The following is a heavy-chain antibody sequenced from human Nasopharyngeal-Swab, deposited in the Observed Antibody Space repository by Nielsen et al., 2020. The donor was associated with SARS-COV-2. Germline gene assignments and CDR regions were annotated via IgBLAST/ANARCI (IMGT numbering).Heavy chain of an antibody. CDR3: ARDLDYYDNSGYPFDY. D-gene: IGHD3-22*01. CDR1: GFTFSSYG. V-gene: IGHV3-33*01. J-gene: IGHJ4*02. CDR2: IWFDGRNK. Sequence: GESLKISCEASGFTFSSYGMHWVRQAPGKGLEWVAVIWFDGRNKYYADSVKGRFTISRDNSKNTLHLQMNSLRGEDTAVYYCARDLDYYDNSGYPFDYWGQGTLVTVSS.